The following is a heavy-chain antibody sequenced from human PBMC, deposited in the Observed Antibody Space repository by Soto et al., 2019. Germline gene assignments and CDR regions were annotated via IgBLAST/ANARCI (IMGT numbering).Heavy chain of an antibody. Sequence: QVQLVQSGAEVKKPGSSVKVSCKASRGTFSSYSINWVRQAPGQGLEWMGEIIPIFGTANYAQKFQGRVTITADESTSTAYMELSSLRSEDTAVYYCARDGGRHSGGIDYWGQRTLVTVSS. J-gene: IGHJ4*02. V-gene: IGHV1-69*01. CDR3: ARDGGRHSGGIDY. CDR1: RGTFSSYS. D-gene: IGHD1-26*01. CDR2: IIPIFGTA.